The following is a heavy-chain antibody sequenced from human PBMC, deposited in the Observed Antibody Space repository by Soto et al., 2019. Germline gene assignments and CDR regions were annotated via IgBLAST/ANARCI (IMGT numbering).Heavy chain of an antibody. CDR2: VSGSGGTT. J-gene: IGHJ4*02. CDR3: AKDRDFWTGTDDY. D-gene: IGHD3-3*01. Sequence: EVQLLESGGGLVQPGGSLRLSCAASGFTFSSYAMSWVRQAPGKGLEWVSGVSGSGGTTYYADSVKGRFNISRDNSKNTLHLQMYSLRVGDTAVYYCAKDRDFWTGTDDYWGQGTLVTVSS. V-gene: IGHV3-23*01. CDR1: GFTFSSYA.